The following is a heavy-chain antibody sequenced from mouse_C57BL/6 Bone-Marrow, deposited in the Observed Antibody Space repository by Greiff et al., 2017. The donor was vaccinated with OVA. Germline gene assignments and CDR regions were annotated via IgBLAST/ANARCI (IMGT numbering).Heavy chain of an antibody. CDR2: INPSSGYT. CDR3: ARGFWFAY. CDR1: GYTFTSYT. J-gene: IGHJ3*01. Sequence: QVQLQQSGAELARPGASVKMSCKASGYTFTSYTMHWVKQGPGQGLEWIGYINPSSGYTKYNQKFKDKATLTADKSSSTAYMQLSSLTSEDSAVYYCARGFWFAYWGQGTLVTVSA. V-gene: IGHV1-4*01.